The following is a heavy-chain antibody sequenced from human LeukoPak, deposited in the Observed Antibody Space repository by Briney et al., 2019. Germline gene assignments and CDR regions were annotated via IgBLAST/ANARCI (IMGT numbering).Heavy chain of an antibody. J-gene: IGHJ6*03. CDR1: GGSISSYY. Sequence: SETLSLTCTVSGGSISSYYWSWIRQPPGKGLEWIGYIYYSGSTYYNPSLKSRVTISVDTSKNQFSLKLSSVTAADTAVYYCARHLSSSSGRYYYYYMDVWGKGTTVTVS. V-gene: IGHV4-59*08. CDR3: ARHLSSSSGRYYYYYMDV. D-gene: IGHD6-6*01. CDR2: IYYSGST.